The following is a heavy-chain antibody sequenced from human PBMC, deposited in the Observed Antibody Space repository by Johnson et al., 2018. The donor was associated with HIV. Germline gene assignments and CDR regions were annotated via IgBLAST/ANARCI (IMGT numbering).Heavy chain of an antibody. CDR2: INWNGGST. Sequence: VPLVESGGGLVRPGGSLRLSCAASGFSFDDYGMSWVRQAAGKGLEWVSGINWNGGSTGYADSVKGRFTISRENAKNSLYLQMNSLRAEDTALYYCARVTRYYYGSSGLSADAFDIWGQGTMVTVSS. CDR1: GFSFDDYG. D-gene: IGHD3-22*01. CDR3: ARVTRYYYGSSGLSADAFDI. V-gene: IGHV3-20*04. J-gene: IGHJ3*02.